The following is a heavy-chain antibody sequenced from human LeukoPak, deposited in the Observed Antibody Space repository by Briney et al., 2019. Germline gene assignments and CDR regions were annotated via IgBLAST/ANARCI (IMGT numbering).Heavy chain of an antibody. V-gene: IGHV3-30*18. CDR3: AKDLSNWNDVTTPDY. CDR2: ISFDGSNK. CDR1: GFTFSSYN. D-gene: IGHD1-1*01. Sequence: GGSLRLSCAASGFTFSSYNMNWVRQAPGEGLEWVAFISFDGSNKYYGDSVKGRFTVSRDNSKNTLYLQMNSLRAEDTAVYYCAKDLSNWNDVTTPDYWGQGTLVTVSS. J-gene: IGHJ4*02.